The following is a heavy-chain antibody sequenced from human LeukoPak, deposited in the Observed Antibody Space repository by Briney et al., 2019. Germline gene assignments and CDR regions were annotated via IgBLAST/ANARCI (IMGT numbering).Heavy chain of an antibody. Sequence: GGSLRLSCAVSGFGVHTFAMSWVRLAPGKGLEWLSSITKYDGRVYYADSVRGRFTISRDNAKNSLYLQMNSLRVEDTAVYYCARHGGAFDIWGQGTLVTVSS. CDR1: GFGVHTFA. CDR2: ITKYDGRV. J-gene: IGHJ3*02. CDR3: ARHGGAFDI. D-gene: IGHD3-10*01. V-gene: IGHV3-21*01.